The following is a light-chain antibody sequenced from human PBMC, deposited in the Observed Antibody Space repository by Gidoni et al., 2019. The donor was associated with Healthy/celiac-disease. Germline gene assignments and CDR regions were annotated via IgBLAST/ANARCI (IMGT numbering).Light chain of an antibody. CDR1: QSVSSY. CDR3: QQRSKKLT. J-gene: IGKJ4*01. CDR2: DAS. V-gene: IGKV3-11*01. Sequence: EIVLKQSTATLSLSPGERDTLSCRASQSVSSYLAWYQHKPGQAPRLLIYDASNSATGIPARFSGSGSGTDFTLTISSLEPEDFAVYYCQQRSKKLTFGGGTKVEIK.